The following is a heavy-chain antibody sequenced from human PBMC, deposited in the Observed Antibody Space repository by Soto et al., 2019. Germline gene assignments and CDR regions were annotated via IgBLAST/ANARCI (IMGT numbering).Heavy chain of an antibody. Sequence: QVQLVQSGAEVKKPGASVKVSCKASGYTFSTYGISWVRQAPGQGLEWMGWISAYNGNTNYAQKVQGRVTMTTDTSTSTAYMELRSLNSDDTAVYYCARDVGTAMATRAFDIWGQGTMVTVSS. D-gene: IGHD5-18*01. CDR3: ARDVGTAMATRAFDI. J-gene: IGHJ3*02. CDR2: ISAYNGNT. V-gene: IGHV1-18*01. CDR1: GYTFSTYG.